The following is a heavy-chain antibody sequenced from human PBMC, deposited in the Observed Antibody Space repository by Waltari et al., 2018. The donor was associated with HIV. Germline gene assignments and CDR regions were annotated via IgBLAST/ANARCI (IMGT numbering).Heavy chain of an antibody. CDR3: ARVGTSGGDF. J-gene: IGHJ4*02. Sequence: EVQVVESGGGLVKPGGSLRLSCAASGFTFSSYSMTRVRQGPGEGLECGSSISSSSSHIYYRDSVRGRFTISRDNAQNSLYLQMNSLRVEDTAVYYCARVGTSGGDFWGQGTLVTVSS. CDR2: ISSSSSHI. D-gene: IGHD3-10*01. V-gene: IGHV3-21*06. CDR1: GFTFSSYS.